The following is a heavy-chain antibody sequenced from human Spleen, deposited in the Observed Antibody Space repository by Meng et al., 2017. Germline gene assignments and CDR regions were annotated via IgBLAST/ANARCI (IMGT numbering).Heavy chain of an antibody. D-gene: IGHD1-26*01. V-gene: IGHV4-59*12. CDR3: ARGQIVGATNSNRFDP. Sequence: SETLSLTCTVSGGSISSYYWSWIRQPPGKGLEWIGYIYYSGSTNYNPSLKSRVTISVDTSKNQFSLKLSSVTAADTAVYYCARGQIVGATNSNRFDPWGQGTLVTVSS. CDR1: GGSISSYY. CDR2: IYYSGST. J-gene: IGHJ5*02.